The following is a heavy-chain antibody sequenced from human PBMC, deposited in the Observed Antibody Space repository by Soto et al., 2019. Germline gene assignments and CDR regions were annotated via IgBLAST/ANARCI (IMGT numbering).Heavy chain of an antibody. Sequence: QVQLVQSGAEVKKPGASVKVYCKASGYTFIDYGISWVRQAPGQGLEWLGWIHTYNGNTNYAQKVQGRVTMTTDSSTSTAYMELRSLRSDDTAVYYCARDAQYSSRWHPIDYWGQGTLVTVSS. D-gene: IGHD6-19*01. CDR3: ARDAQYSSRWHPIDY. V-gene: IGHV1-18*01. CDR2: IHTYNGNT. J-gene: IGHJ4*02. CDR1: GYTFIDYG.